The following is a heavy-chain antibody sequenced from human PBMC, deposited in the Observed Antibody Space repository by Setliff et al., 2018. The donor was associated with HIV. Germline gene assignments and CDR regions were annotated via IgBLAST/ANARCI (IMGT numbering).Heavy chain of an antibody. D-gene: IGHD3-3*01. CDR3: ARVVDRDYDFWSAYEY. V-gene: IGHV1-2*02. Sequence: ASVKVSCKASGDTNPSDAISWVRQAPGQGLEWMGWIIPKSGETSYAEKFRGRVTMTRDTSLSTAYMELSWLTSDDTAVYYCARVVDRDYDFWSAYEYWGQGTMVTVSS. CDR1: GDTNPSDA. J-gene: IGHJ4*02. CDR2: IIPKSGET.